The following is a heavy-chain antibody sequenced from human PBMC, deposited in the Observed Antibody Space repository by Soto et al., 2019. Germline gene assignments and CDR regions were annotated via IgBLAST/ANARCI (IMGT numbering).Heavy chain of an antibody. CDR3: ARDWEYGDYVKLDAFDI. Sequence: GASVKVSCKASGHTFTSYGISWVRQAPGQGLEWMGWISAYNGNTNYAQKLQGRVTMTTDTSTSTAYMELRSLRSDDTAVYYCARDWEYGDYVKLDAFDIWGQGTMVTVSS. D-gene: IGHD4-17*01. J-gene: IGHJ3*02. V-gene: IGHV1-18*01. CDR1: GHTFTSYG. CDR2: ISAYNGNT.